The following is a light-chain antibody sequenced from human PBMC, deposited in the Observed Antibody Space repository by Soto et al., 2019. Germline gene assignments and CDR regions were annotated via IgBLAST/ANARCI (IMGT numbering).Light chain of an antibody. CDR1: QSISVH. V-gene: IGKV1-39*01. J-gene: IGKJ2*01. Sequence: DLQMTQSPSSLSASVGDTVTITCRASQSISVHLNWYQQKPEKVPKLLIYAASNLQSGVPSRFSGSGSETDFALTISSLQPEDFATYYCQQSYITPYTFGQGTKLEIK. CDR3: QQSYITPYT. CDR2: AAS.